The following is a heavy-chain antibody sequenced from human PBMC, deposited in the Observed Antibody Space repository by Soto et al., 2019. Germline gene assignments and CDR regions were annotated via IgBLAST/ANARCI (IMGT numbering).Heavy chain of an antibody. D-gene: IGHD2-15*01. V-gene: IGHV3-7*01. CDR2: IKQDGSEK. J-gene: IGHJ5*02. CDR3: ARDLVVVAAKGDGYWFDP. CDR1: GFTFSSYW. Sequence: GGSLRLSCAASGFTFSSYWMSWVRQAPGKGLEWVANIKQDGSEKYYVDSVKGRFTISRDNAKNSLYLQMNSLRAEDTAVYYCARDLVVVAAKGDGYWFDPWGQGTLVTVSS.